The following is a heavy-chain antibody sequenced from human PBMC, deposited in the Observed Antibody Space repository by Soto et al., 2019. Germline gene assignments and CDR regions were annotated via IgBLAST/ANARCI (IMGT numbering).Heavy chain of an antibody. V-gene: IGHV3-11*01. CDR3: ARDNSQQIVWWFDP. CDR1: GFTFSDYY. D-gene: IGHD2-21*01. J-gene: IGHJ5*02. Sequence: GGSLRLSCAASGFTFSDYYMSWIRQAPGKGLEWVSYISSSGSTIYYADSVKGRFTISRDNAKNSLYLQMNSLRAEDTAVYYCARDNSQQIVWWFDPWGQGTLVTVSS. CDR2: ISSSGSTI.